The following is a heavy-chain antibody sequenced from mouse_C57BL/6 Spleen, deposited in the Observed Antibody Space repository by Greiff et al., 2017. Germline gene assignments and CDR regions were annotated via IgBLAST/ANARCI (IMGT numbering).Heavy chain of an antibody. CDR1: GFTFSSYA. V-gene: IGHV5-9-1*02. D-gene: IGHD2-5*01. Sequence: EVQRVESGEGLVKPGGSLKLSCAASGFTFSSYAMSWVRQTPEKRLEWVAYISSGGDYIYYADTVKGRFTISRDNARNTLYLQMSSLKSEDTAMYYCTREDYSNYDWYFDVWGTGTTVTVSS. CDR3: TREDYSNYDWYFDV. CDR2: ISSGGDYI. J-gene: IGHJ1*03.